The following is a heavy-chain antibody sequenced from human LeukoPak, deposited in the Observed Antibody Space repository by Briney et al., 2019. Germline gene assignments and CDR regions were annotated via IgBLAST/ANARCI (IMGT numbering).Heavy chain of an antibody. D-gene: IGHD2-8*02. CDR2: INHSGST. CDR1: GGSFSGYY. Sequence: SETLSLTCAVYGGSFSGYYWSWIRQPPGKGLEWIGEINHSGSTNYNPSLKSRVTISVDTSKNQFSLKLSSVTAADTAVYYCARVGPWWGRYYFDYWGQGTLVTVSS. CDR3: ARVGPWWGRYYFDY. J-gene: IGHJ4*02. V-gene: IGHV4-34*01.